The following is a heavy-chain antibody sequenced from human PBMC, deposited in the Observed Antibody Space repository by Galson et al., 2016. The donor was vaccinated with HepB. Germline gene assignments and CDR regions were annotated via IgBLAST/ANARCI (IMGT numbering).Heavy chain of an antibody. J-gene: IGHJ4*02. CDR3: ARSGTYYIFDF. Sequence: SETLSLTCSVSGGSITDYRWSWIRQPPGKGLEWIGYFYGSGRTDYNPPLKSRVTLSVDTSKNQFSLKLSSMTAADTAMYYCARSGTYYIFDFWGQGTLVTVSS. CDR1: GGSITDYR. V-gene: IGHV4-59*01. CDR2: FYGSGRT. D-gene: IGHD3-22*01.